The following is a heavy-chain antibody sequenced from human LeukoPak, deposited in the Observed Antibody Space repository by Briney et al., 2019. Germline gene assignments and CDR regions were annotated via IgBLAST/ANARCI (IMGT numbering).Heavy chain of an antibody. V-gene: IGHV3-21*01. CDR3: ARGSADYYDSSGYYPDY. CDR2: ISSSSSYI. J-gene: IGHJ4*02. D-gene: IGHD3-22*01. CDR1: GFTFSSYS. Sequence: PGGSLRLSCAASGFTFSSYSMNWVRQAPGKGLEWVSSISSSSSYIYYADSVKGRFTISRDNAKNSLYLQMNSLRAEDTAVYYCARGSADYYDSSGYYPDYWGQGTLVIVSS.